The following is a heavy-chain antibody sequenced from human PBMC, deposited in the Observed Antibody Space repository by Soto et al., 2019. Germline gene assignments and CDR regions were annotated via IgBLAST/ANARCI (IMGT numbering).Heavy chain of an antibody. Sequence: PSETLSLTCTVSGGSISSYYWSWIRQPPGKGLEWIGYIYYSGSTNYNPSLKSRVTISVDTSKNQFSLKLSSVTAADTAVYYCARRVIAALNWFDPWGQGTLVTVSS. CDR1: GGSISSYY. J-gene: IGHJ5*02. V-gene: IGHV4-59*01. CDR3: ARRVIAALNWFDP. CDR2: IYYSGST. D-gene: IGHD6-13*01.